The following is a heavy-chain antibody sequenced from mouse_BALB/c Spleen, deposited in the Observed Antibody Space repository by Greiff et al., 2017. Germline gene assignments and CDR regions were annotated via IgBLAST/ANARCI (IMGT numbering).Heavy chain of an antibody. CDR3: AREDFYGSSSYAMDY. Sequence: EVQLQQSGPELVKPGASVKMSCKASGYTFTSYVMHWVKQKPGQGLEWIGYINPYNDGTKYNEKFKGKATLTSDKSSSTAYMELSSLTSEDSAVYYCAREDFYGSSSYAMDYWGQGTSVTVSS. J-gene: IGHJ4*01. V-gene: IGHV1-14*01. D-gene: IGHD1-1*01. CDR1: GYTFTSYV. CDR2: INPYNDGT.